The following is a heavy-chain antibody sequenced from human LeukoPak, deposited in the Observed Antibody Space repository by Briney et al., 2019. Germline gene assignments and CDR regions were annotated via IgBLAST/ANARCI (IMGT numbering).Heavy chain of an antibody. CDR3: ARLRSTYWYFDL. CDR2: IYTSGTT. D-gene: IGHD4-17*01. V-gene: IGHV4-4*07. CDR1: GGSVSSYY. J-gene: IGHJ2*01. Sequence: SETLSLTCTVSGGSVSSYYWSWIRQPAGKGLEWIGRIYTSGTTHYNPSLKSRVTMSVDTSKNQFSLKLSSVTAADTAVYYCARLRSTYWYFDLWGRGTLVTVSS.